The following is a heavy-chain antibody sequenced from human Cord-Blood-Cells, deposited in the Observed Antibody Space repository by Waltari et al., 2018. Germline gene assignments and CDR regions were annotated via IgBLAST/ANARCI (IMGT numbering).Heavy chain of an antibody. Sequence: EVQLVESGGGLVQPGGSLRLSCAASGFTVSSNYMSWVRQAPGKGLEWVSVIYSGGSTYYADSVKGRFTISRDNSKNTLYLQMNSPRAEDTAVYYCASYIVGATSHAFDIWGQGTMVTVSS. CDR1: GFTVSSNY. D-gene: IGHD1-26*01. CDR2: IYSGGST. V-gene: IGHV3-66*01. CDR3: ASYIVGATSHAFDI. J-gene: IGHJ3*02.